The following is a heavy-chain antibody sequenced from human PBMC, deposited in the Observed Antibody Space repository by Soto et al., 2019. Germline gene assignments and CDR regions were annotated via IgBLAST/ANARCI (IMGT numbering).Heavy chain of an antibody. V-gene: IGHV3-23*01. CDR3: AKGSDCGGDCYSGSHYYYYMDV. Sequence: GGSLRLSCAASGFTFSSYAMSWVRQAPGKGLEWVSAISGSGGSTYYADSVKGRFTISRDNSKNTLYLQMNSLRAEDTAVYYCAKGSDCGGDCYSGSHYYYYMDVWGKGTTVTVSS. CDR2: ISGSGGST. D-gene: IGHD2-21*01. J-gene: IGHJ6*03. CDR1: GFTFSSYA.